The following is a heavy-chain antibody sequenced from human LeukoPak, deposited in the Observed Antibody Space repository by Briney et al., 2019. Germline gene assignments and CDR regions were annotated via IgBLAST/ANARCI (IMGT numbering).Heavy chain of an antibody. Sequence: GASVKVSCKASGYTFTSYDINWVRQAPGQGLEWMGWMNPNSGNTGYAQKFQGRVTITRNTSISTAYMELSSLRSEDTAVYYCARAVLYCSSTSCYSSVVWFDPWGQGTLVTVSS. V-gene: IGHV1-8*03. CDR3: ARAVLYCSSTSCYSSVVWFDP. J-gene: IGHJ5*02. CDR2: MNPNSGNT. CDR1: GYTFTSYD. D-gene: IGHD2-2*02.